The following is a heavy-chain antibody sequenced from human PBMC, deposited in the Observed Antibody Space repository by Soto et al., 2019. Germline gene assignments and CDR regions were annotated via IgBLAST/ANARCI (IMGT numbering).Heavy chain of an antibody. D-gene: IGHD2-2*01. CDR3: RTHCYDWFDP. CDR2: LYYTGTT. CDR1: GGSISSGGYY. Sequence: PSETLSLTCTVSGGSISSGGYYWSWIRQPPGKGLEWIGSLYYTGTTNYNSSLKSRVTISADKSQNQFSLRLSSVAAADTAVYCSRTHCYDWFDPWGQGTLVTVSS. J-gene: IGHJ5*02. V-gene: IGHV4-39*01.